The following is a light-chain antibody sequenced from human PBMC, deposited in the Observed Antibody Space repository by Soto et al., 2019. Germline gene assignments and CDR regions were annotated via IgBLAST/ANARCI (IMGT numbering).Light chain of an antibody. CDR1: QSLSSSY. V-gene: IGKV3-20*01. CDR2: GAS. CDR3: QQYGNSRT. J-gene: IGKJ1*01. Sequence: EIALTQSPGTLSLSPGERATLSCRASQSLSSSYLAWYQQKPGQAPRLLIYGASSRATGIPDRFSGSGSRTDFTLTISRLEPEDFAVYYCQQYGNSRTFGQGTKV.